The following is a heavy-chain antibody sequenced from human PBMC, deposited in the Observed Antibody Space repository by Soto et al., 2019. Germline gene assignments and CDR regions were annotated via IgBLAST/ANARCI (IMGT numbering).Heavy chain of an antibody. Sequence: GGSLRLSCAASGFTFSSYGMHWVRQAPGKGLEWVAVIWYDGSNKYYADSVKGRFTISRDNSKNTLYLQMNSLRAEDTAVYYCARDASPLDAFDIWGQGTMVTVS. CDR2: IWYDGSNK. V-gene: IGHV3-33*01. CDR1: GFTFSSYG. J-gene: IGHJ3*02. CDR3: ARDASPLDAFDI.